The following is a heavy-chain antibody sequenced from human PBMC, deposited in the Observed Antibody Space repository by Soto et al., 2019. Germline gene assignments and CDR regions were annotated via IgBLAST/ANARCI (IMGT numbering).Heavy chain of an antibody. Sequence: EVQLVESGGGLVKPGGSLRLSCVASGFTFSDYNMNWLRQTPGKGLEWVSSIASRSNNIYYADSLKGRFTVSRDNARNSLYLQVDNLRVEDTAVYYCARNRSIAVEMDVWGQGTTVTVSS. CDR2: IASRSNNI. CDR1: GFTFSDYN. CDR3: ARNRSIAVEMDV. D-gene: IGHD2-21*01. J-gene: IGHJ6*02. V-gene: IGHV3-21*02.